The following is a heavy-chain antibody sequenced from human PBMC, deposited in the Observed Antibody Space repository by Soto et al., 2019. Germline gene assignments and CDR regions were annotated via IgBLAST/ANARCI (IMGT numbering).Heavy chain of an antibody. CDR2: ISGSGGST. Sequence: GSLRLSCAASGFTFSSYAMSWVRQAPGKGLEWVSAISGSGGSTYYADSVKGRFTISRDNSKNTLYLQMNSLRAEDTAVYYCAKFEVGATRYNWFDPWGQGTLVTVSS. CDR3: AKFEVGATRYNWFDP. CDR1: GFTFSSYA. D-gene: IGHD1-26*01. J-gene: IGHJ5*02. V-gene: IGHV3-23*01.